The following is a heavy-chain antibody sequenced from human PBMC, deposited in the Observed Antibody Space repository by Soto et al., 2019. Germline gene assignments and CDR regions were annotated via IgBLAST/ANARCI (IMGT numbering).Heavy chain of an antibody. D-gene: IGHD2-15*01. CDR1: GYTLTNYA. CDR3: ARDCTCGGCFCIY. J-gene: IGHJ4*02. CDR2: INTYNGNS. Sequence: QVQLVQSAAEVKKPGASVKVSCKASGYTLTNYAISWVRQAPGQGPEWMGWINTYNGNSNYAQKFQGRVTMTTDTSTNTAYMELRSLTSDDTAVYYCARDCTCGGCFCIYWGQGTLVTVSS. V-gene: IGHV1-18*01.